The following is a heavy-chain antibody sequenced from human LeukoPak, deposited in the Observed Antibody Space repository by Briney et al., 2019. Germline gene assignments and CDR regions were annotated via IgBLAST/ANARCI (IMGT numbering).Heavy chain of an antibody. CDR1: GFTLSSYW. CDR2: IKTDGSLI. CDR3: AKAWGRVSGYFDY. J-gene: IGHJ4*02. D-gene: IGHD3-22*01. Sequence: PGGSLRLSCAASGFTLSSYWMTWVRQAPGKGLEWVANIKTDGSLIYYVDSVKGRFTISRDNAKNSLYLQMNSLRAEDMALYYCAKAWGRVSGYFDYWGQGTLVTVSS. V-gene: IGHV3-7*03.